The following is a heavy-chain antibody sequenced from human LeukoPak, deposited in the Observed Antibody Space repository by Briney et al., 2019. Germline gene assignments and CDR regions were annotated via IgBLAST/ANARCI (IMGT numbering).Heavy chain of an antibody. CDR3: ARKQQLQFDY. Sequence: GSLRLSCAASGFTFSSYGMSWVRQAPGKGLEWVSAISGSGGSTYYADSVKGRFTISRDNSKNTLYLQMNSLRAEDTAVYYCARKQQLQFDYWGQGTLVTVSS. CDR2: ISGSGGST. CDR1: GFTFSSYG. J-gene: IGHJ4*02. D-gene: IGHD6-13*01. V-gene: IGHV3-23*01.